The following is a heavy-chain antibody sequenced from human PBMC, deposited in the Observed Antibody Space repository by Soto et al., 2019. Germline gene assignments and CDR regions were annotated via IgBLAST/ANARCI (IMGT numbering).Heavy chain of an antibody. V-gene: IGHV1-2*04. CDR2: INPNSGGT. J-gene: IGHJ6*02. D-gene: IGHD2-15*01. CDR3: ARDFRGGEAATHPYDDYGMDV. Sequence: GVSVKASWEASGYSFTVCYMRWVRQAPRQGLEWMGWINPNSGGTNYAQKFQGWVTMTRDTSISTAYMELSRLRSDDTAVYDCARDFRGGEAATHPYDDYGMDVRGQRTTVTVSS. CDR1: GYSFTVCY.